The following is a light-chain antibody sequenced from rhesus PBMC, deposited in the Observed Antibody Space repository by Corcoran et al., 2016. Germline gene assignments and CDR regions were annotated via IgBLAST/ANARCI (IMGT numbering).Light chain of an antibody. Sequence: DIVMTQSPDSLVVSLGERVTINCKSSQSLLYSSNNKNYLAWYHQKPGQTPKLLFYCASTRESGVPNRFSGSGSWTDFTLPLSGLQADDLAVYYCQQYYSTPLTFGQGTKVEIK. CDR3: QQYYSTPLT. J-gene: IGKJ1*01. CDR1: QSLLYSSNNKNY. V-gene: IGKV4-1*01. CDR2: CAS.